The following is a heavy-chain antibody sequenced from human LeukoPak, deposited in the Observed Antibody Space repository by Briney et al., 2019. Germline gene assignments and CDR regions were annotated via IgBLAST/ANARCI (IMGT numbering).Heavy chain of an antibody. Sequence: SVKVSCKASGGTFSSYAISWVRQAPGQGLEWMGGIIPIFGTANYAQKFQGRVTITTDESTSTAYMELSSLRSEDTAVYYCARCSSPTVYYYYYIDVWGKGTTVTVSS. CDR2: IIPIFGTA. CDR3: ARCSSPTVYYYYYIDV. V-gene: IGHV1-69*05. J-gene: IGHJ6*03. D-gene: IGHD6-6*01. CDR1: GGTFSSYA.